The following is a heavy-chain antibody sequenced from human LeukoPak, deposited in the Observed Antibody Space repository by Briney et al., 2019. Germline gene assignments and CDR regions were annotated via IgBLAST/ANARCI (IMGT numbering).Heavy chain of an antibody. J-gene: IGHJ4*02. CDR2: ISSSSSYI. CDR3: AESSGFRN. D-gene: IGHD3-22*01. CDR1: GFTFRTYS. Sequence: GGSLRLSCTPSGFTFRTYSMRWVRQAPGKGLEWVSSISSSSSYIYYAVSVKGRFNTSRDNAKTAMYLQMNGLRAEDTAVYYCAESSGFRNWGQGTLVIVSS. V-gene: IGHV3-21*01.